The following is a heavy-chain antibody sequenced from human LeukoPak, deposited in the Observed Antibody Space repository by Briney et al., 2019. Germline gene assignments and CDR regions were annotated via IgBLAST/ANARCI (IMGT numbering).Heavy chain of an antibody. CDR2: ISAYNGNT. CDR1: GYAFTSYP. D-gene: IGHD3-10*01. CDR3: ARDSGSGSYPSDY. V-gene: IGHV1-18*04. Sequence: ASVKVSCKSSGYAFTSYPFTWVRQAPGQGLQWMGLISAYNGNTNYAQKFQGRVTMTTDTSTSTAYMELRSLRSDDTAVYYCARDSGSGSYPSDYWGQGTLVTVSS. J-gene: IGHJ4*02.